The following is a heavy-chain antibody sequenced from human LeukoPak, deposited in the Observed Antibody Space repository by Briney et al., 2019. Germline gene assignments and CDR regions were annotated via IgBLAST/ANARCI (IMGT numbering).Heavy chain of an antibody. D-gene: IGHD3-3*01. V-gene: IGHV3-11*04. J-gene: IGHJ5*02. Sequence: GGSLRLSCEASGFTFSDYYMSWIRQAPGKGLEWVSYISSSGSTIYYADSVKGRFTISRDNAKNSLYLQMNSLRAEDTAVYYCARDPTYYDFWSGYFTQNWFDPWGQGTPVTVSS. CDR1: GFTFSDYY. CDR3: ARDPTYYDFWSGYFTQNWFDP. CDR2: ISSSGSTI.